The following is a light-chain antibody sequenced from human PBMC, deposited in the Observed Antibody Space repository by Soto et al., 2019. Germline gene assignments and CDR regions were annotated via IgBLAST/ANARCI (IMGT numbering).Light chain of an antibody. V-gene: IGLV2-8*01. CDR2: EVT. J-gene: IGLJ2*01. CDR3: SSYVGSMV. CDR1: SSDFGGYNY. Sequence: QSALTQPPSASGSPGQSVTISCTGTSSDFGGYNYVSWYQQHPGKAPKLVIYEVTKRPSGVPDRFSGSKSGNTASLTVSGLKAEDEADYYCSSYVGSMVFGGGNKLTVL.